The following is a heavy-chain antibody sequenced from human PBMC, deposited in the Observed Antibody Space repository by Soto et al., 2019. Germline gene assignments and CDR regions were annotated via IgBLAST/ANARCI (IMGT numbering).Heavy chain of an antibody. J-gene: IGHJ5*02. Sequence: EVQVVESGGGLVHPGGSLRLSCNFTFSMYSMNWVRQAPGKGLEWVASISSGSAYIKYADSVKGRFTISRDNAKNSVSLQTNSLRVDDTAVYFCTRDQGGSYDSWFDPWGLGNLVTVSS. CDR2: ISSGSAYI. V-gene: IGHV3-21*01. CDR3: TRDQGGSYDSWFDP. D-gene: IGHD1-26*01. CDR1: TFSMYS.